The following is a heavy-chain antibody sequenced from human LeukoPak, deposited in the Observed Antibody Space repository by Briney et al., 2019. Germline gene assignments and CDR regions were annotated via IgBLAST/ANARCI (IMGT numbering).Heavy chain of an antibody. CDR1: GGSISSYY. V-gene: IGHV4-59*08. Sequence: PSETLSLTCTVSGGSISSYYWSWIRQPPGKGLEWIGYIYYNGSTKYNPSLKSRVTISVDTSKNQFSLKLSSVIAADTAVYCCVRHASTWYYFDYWGQGTLVTVSS. CDR3: VRHASTWYYFDY. CDR2: IYYNGST. J-gene: IGHJ4*02. D-gene: IGHD6-13*01.